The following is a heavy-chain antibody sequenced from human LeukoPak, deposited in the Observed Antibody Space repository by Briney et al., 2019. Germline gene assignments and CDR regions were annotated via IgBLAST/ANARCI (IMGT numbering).Heavy chain of an antibody. D-gene: IGHD3-10*01. Sequence: GGSLRLSCAASGFTFSNYAMSWVRQAPGKGLVWVSRVNSDGSSTRYADSVKGRFTISRDNAKNTLYLQMNSLRAEDTAVYYCARVSGNYYGPGVTYWGQGTLVTVSS. V-gene: IGHV3-74*01. CDR3: ARVSGNYYGPGVTY. CDR2: VNSDGSST. J-gene: IGHJ4*02. CDR1: GFTFSNYA.